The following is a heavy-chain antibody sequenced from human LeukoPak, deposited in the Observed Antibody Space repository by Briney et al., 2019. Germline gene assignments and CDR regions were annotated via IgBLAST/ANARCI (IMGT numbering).Heavy chain of an antibody. V-gene: IGHV1-24*01. J-gene: IGHJ4*02. CDR3: ATDRYSSSWYYFDY. CDR1: GYTLTELS. Sequence: ASVKVSCKVSGYTLTELSMHWVRQAPGEGLEWMGGFDPEDGETIYAQKFQSRVTMTEDTSTDTAYMELSSLRSEDTAVYYCATDRYSSSWYYFDYWGQGTLVTVSS. D-gene: IGHD6-13*01. CDR2: FDPEDGET.